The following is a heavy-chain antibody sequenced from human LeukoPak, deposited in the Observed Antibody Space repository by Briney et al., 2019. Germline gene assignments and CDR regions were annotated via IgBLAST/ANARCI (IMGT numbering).Heavy chain of an antibody. Sequence: SQTLSLTCTVSGGSISSGDYSWTWIRQPPGKGLEWIAYIYYSGSTYYNPSLKSRVTISVDTSRNQFSLKMSSVTAADTAIYYCARGRRFWWYFDLWGRGTLVTVSS. V-gene: IGHV4-30-4*01. CDR1: GGSISSGDYS. D-gene: IGHD3-10*01. CDR3: ARGRRFWWYFDL. J-gene: IGHJ2*01. CDR2: IYYSGST.